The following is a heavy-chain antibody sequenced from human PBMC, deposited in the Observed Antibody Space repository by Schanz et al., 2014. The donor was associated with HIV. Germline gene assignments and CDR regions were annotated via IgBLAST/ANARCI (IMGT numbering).Heavy chain of an antibody. CDR1: GYTFTDYY. Sequence: QVQLVQSGAEVQKPGASVKVSCKASGYTFTDYYIHWVRQAPGQGLEWMGWISAYNGNTNYGPKFQGRVTMTRDTSTTTVYMELRSLRSDDRAVYYCAKDQGDVSGTPFDYWGQGTLVTVSS. V-gene: IGHV1-18*01. D-gene: IGHD1-20*01. CDR2: ISAYNGNT. J-gene: IGHJ4*02. CDR3: AKDQGDVSGTPFDY.